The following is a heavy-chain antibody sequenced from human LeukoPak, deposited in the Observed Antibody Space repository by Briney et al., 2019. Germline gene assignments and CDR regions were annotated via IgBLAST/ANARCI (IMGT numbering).Heavy chain of an antibody. CDR2: IYYSGST. CDR1: GSSISNYY. V-gene: IGHV4-39*07. Sequence: SETLSLTCTVSGSSISNYYWGWIRQAPGKGLEWIGSIYYSGSTYYNPSLKSRVSISVDKSKNQFSLKLTSVTAADTAVYYCASDAEGYYYMDVWGKGTPVTVSS. CDR3: ASDAEGYYYMDV. J-gene: IGHJ6*03.